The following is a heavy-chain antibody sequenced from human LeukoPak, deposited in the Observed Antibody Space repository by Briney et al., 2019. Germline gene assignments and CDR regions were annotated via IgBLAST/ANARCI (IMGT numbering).Heavy chain of an antibody. J-gene: IGHJ4*02. CDR1: GGSISSYY. CDR2: INHSGST. D-gene: IGHD3-22*01. V-gene: IGHV4-34*01. CDR3: ARGTQTYYDKAPVDY. Sequence: PSETLSLTCTVSGGSISSYYWSWIRQPPGKGLEWIGEINHSGSTNYNPSLKSRVTISVDTSKSQFSLKLSSVTAADTAVYYCARGTQTYYDKAPVDYWGQGTLVTVSS.